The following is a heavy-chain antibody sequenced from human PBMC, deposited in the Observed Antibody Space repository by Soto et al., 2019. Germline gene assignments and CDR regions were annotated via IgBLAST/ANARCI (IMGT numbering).Heavy chain of an antibody. J-gene: IGHJ4*02. CDR3: ARHKYGGQLFDY. CDR1: GGSISSYY. Sequence: QVQLQESGPGLVKPSETLSLTCTVSGGSISSYYWSWIRQPPGKGLEWIGYIYYSGSTNYNPSLKSRVTLSVDTSKNQFSLKLSSVTAADTAVYYCARHKYGGQLFDYWGQGTLVTVSS. CDR2: IYYSGST. D-gene: IGHD1-1*01. V-gene: IGHV4-59*08.